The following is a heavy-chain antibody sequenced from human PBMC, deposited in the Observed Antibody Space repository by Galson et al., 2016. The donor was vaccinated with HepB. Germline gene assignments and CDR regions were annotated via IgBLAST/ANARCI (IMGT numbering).Heavy chain of an antibody. V-gene: IGHV3-48*02. CDR3: ATQGGHGGYPGPGQYYYGMDV. J-gene: IGHJ6*02. Sequence: SLRLSCAALGFTYNTYNMDWVRQAPGKGLGWDSYIRGSSGNIYYADSVKGRFPTSRDNAKNSLYLQMNSLRDEYTAVYYCATQGGHGGYPGPGQYYYGMDVWGQGTTVTVSS. CDR1: GFTYNTYN. CDR2: IRGSSGNI. D-gene: IGHD2-2*01.